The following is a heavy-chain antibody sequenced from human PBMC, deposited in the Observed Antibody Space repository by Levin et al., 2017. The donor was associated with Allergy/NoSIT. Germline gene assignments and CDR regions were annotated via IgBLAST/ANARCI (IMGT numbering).Heavy chain of an antibody. V-gene: IGHV3-11*01. D-gene: IGHD2-2*01. CDR2: ISAYDGTK. Sequence: GGSLRLSCEASGFMFRDYYMFWVRQAPGKGLEWISYISAYDGTKKYADSVQGRVTISRDSAKSSLFLQMNNLRVEDTAVYYCARPLGYCSSAACHAALDYWGRGTLVTVSS. CDR1: GFMFRDYY. CDR3: ARPLGYCSSAACHAALDY. J-gene: IGHJ4*02.